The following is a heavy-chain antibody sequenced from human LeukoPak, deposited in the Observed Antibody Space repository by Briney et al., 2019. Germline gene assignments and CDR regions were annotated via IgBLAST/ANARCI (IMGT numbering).Heavy chain of an antibody. D-gene: IGHD3-16*01. V-gene: IGHV4-39*01. Sequence: SETQSLTCTVSGGVISSSSYYWDWIRQPPGKGLEWIGSIYYSGSTNYNPSLKSRVAISVDTSKNQFSLKLSSVTAADTAVFYCARKRGYYFDYWGQGTLVTVSS. CDR1: GGVISSSSYY. J-gene: IGHJ4*02. CDR3: ARKRGYYFDY. CDR2: IYYSGST.